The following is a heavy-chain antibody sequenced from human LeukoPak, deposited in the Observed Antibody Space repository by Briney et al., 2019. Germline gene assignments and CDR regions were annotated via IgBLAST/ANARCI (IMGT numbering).Heavy chain of an antibody. Sequence: PSETLSLTCTVSGGSISSGSYYWSWIRQPAGKGLGWIGRIYTSGSTNYNPSLKSRVTISVDTSKNQFSLKLSSVTAADTAVYYCARETPDQWLAYYFDYWGQGTLVTVSS. CDR3: ARETPDQWLAYYFDY. D-gene: IGHD6-19*01. J-gene: IGHJ4*02. CDR2: IYTSGST. CDR1: GGSISSGSYY. V-gene: IGHV4-61*02.